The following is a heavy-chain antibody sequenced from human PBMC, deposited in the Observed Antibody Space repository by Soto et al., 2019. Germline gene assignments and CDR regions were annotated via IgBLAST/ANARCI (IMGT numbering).Heavy chain of an antibody. V-gene: IGHV3-23*01. J-gene: IGHJ6*01. CDR2: ISGSGGST. D-gene: IGHD2-21*02. Sequence: PVVSLRLSCAASGFTFSSYAMSWVRQAPGKGLEWVSAISGSGGSTYYADSVKGRFTISRDNSKNTLYLQMNSLRAEDTAVYYCTTTNPKRITSGVVVTDSSPDCMDVRGQGTTGAVS. CDR1: GFTFSSYA. CDR3: TTTNPKRITSGVVVTDSSPDCMDV.